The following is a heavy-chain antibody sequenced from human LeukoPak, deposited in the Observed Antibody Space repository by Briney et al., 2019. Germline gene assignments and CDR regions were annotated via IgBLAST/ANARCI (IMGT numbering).Heavy chain of an antibody. D-gene: IGHD6-19*01. Sequence: SVKVSCKASGGTFSSYAISWVRQAPGQGLEWMGGIIPIFGTANYAQKFQGRVTITTDESTSTAYMELSSLRSDDTAVYYCARGFGWCEQLSADYWGQGTLVTVSS. J-gene: IGHJ4*02. V-gene: IGHV1-69*05. CDR1: GGTFSSYA. CDR2: IIPIFGTA. CDR3: ARGFGWCEQLSADY.